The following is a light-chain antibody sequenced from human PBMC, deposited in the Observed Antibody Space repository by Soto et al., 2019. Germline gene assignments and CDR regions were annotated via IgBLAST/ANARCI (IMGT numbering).Light chain of an antibody. CDR3: NQYAVSPLT. CDR1: QSVGRNY. Sequence: IVLTQSPGTLSLSPGESATLSCRASQSVGRNYLAWFQHKPDQAPRLLIYDASNRATGVPDRFSGSGSVTDFTLSVTRLEPGDFAVYYCNQYAVSPLTFGGGTTVEIK. J-gene: IGKJ4*01. CDR2: DAS. V-gene: IGKV3-20*01.